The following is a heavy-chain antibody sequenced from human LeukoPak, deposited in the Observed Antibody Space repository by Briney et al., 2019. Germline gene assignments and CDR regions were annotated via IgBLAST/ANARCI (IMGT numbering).Heavy chain of an antibody. V-gene: IGHV1-18*01. Sequence: ASVKVSCKASGYTFTSYGISWVRQAPGQGLEWMGWISAYNGNTNYAQKLQGRVTMTTDTSTSTAYMELRSLRSEDTAVYYCASSGLTPSFLSYWGQGTLVTVSS. D-gene: IGHD5-12*01. CDR1: GYTFTSYG. CDR3: ASSGLTPSFLSY. J-gene: IGHJ4*02. CDR2: ISAYNGNT.